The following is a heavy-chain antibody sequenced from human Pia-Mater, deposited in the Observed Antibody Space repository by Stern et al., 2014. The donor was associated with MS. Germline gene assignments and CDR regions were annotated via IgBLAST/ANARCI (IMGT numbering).Heavy chain of an antibody. Sequence: EVQLVESGGGLVKPGGSLRLSCAASGFTFSSYSMNWVHQAPGKGLEWVASISSGGSYIYYADSLKGRFPISRDNAKNSLYLQMNSLRAEDTAVYYCARGRGGNYRYYFDYWGQGTLVTVSS. CDR2: ISSGGSYI. CDR3: ARGRGGNYRYYFDY. J-gene: IGHJ4*02. V-gene: IGHV3-21*01. D-gene: IGHD4-23*01. CDR1: GFTFSSYS.